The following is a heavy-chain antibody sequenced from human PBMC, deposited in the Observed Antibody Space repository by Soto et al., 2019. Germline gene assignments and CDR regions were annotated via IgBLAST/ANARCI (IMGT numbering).Heavy chain of an antibody. CDR1: GFTFSSYG. CDR2: IWYDGSNK. J-gene: IGHJ5*02. CDR3: AREGALTTARRNWFDP. D-gene: IGHD4-17*01. Sequence: GGSLRLSCAASGFTFSSYGMHWVRQAPGKGLEWVAVIWYDGSNKYYADSVKGRFTISRDNSKNTLYLQMNSLRAEDTAVYYCAREGALTTARRNWFDPWGQGTLVTVSS. V-gene: IGHV3-33*01.